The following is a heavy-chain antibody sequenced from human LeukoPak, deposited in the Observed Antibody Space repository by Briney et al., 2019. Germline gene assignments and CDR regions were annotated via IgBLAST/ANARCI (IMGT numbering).Heavy chain of an antibody. CDR3: ARGYDSSGYYADPFDY. V-gene: IGHV1-69*05. CDR1: GGTFSSYA. Sequence: ASVKVSCKASGGTFSSYAISWVRQAPGQGLEWMGGIIPIFGTANYAQKFQGRVTMTRDTSTSTVYMELSSLRSEDTAVYYCARGYDSSGYYADPFDYWGQGTLVTVSS. J-gene: IGHJ4*02. CDR2: IIPIFGTA. D-gene: IGHD3-22*01.